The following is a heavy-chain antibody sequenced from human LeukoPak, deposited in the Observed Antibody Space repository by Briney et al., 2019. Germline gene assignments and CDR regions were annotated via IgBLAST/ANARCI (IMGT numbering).Heavy chain of an antibody. J-gene: IGHJ3*02. D-gene: IGHD3-9*01. V-gene: IGHV4-4*07. CDR2: IYTSGST. CDR1: GGSISSYY. CDR3: ALVSTYYDILTGYYDAFDI. Sequence: SETLSLTCTVSGGSISSYYWSWIRQPAGKGLEWIGRIYTSGSTNYNPSLKSRVTMSVDTSKNQFSLELSSVTAADTAVYYCALVSTYYDILTGYYDAFDIWGQGTMVTVSS.